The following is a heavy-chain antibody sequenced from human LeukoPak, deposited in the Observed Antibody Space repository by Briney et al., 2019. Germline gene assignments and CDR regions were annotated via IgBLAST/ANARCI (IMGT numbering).Heavy chain of an antibody. Sequence: GGSLKISCHGSGYIFTNYWIAWVRQMPGKGLEWMGIIYPGDSDTRYSPSFQGQVTISADKSISTAYLQWSSLKASDTAVYYCARHRSSWSEFDYWGQGTLVTVSS. CDR3: ARHRSSWSEFDY. D-gene: IGHD6-13*01. J-gene: IGHJ4*02. CDR1: GYIFTNYW. CDR2: IYPGDSDT. V-gene: IGHV5-51*01.